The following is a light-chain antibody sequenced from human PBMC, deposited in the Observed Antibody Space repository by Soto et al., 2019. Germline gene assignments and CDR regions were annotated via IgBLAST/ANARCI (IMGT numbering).Light chain of an antibody. Sequence: EIVLTQSPGTLSLSPGERVTLSCRASQSIDNNHLAWYQQKPGQAPRLLIHGTSNRATGISDRFSGSGSGTDFTLTFSRLEPEDFAVYYCEYYGTSITFGGGTKVEIK. V-gene: IGKV3-20*01. CDR2: GTS. CDR1: QSIDNNH. CDR3: EYYGTSIT. J-gene: IGKJ4*01.